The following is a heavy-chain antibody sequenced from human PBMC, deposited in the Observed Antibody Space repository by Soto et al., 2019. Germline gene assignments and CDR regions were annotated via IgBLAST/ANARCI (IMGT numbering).Heavy chain of an antibody. Sequence: KSSETLSLTCTVSGASISVLYWSWIRNSAGKGLEWIGRIYATGTTDYNPSLKSRVMMSVDTSKKQFSLKLRSVTAADTAVYYCVRDGTKTLRDWFDPWGQGISVTVSS. D-gene: IGHD1-1*01. CDR1: GASISVLY. CDR2: IYATGTT. J-gene: IGHJ5*02. CDR3: VRDGTKTLRDWFDP. V-gene: IGHV4-4*07.